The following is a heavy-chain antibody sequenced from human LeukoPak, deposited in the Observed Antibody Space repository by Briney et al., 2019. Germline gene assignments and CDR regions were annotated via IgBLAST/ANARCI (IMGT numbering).Heavy chain of an antibody. D-gene: IGHD3-10*01. J-gene: IGHJ4*02. CDR1: GFTFSSYS. CDR3: ARDLTPLVRSDF. Sequence: GGSLRLSCAASGFTFSSYSMNWVRQAPGKGLEWVSSISSSSTYIYYADSLKGRFTISRDNAENSLYLQMNSLRVEDTSVYYCARDLTPLVRSDFWGQGTLVTVSS. CDR2: ISSSSTYI. V-gene: IGHV3-21*01.